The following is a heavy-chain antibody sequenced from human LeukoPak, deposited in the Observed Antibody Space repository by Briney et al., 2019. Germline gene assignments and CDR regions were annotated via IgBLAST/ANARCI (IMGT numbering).Heavy chain of an antibody. V-gene: IGHV4-39*07. J-gene: IGHJ4*02. CDR2: IYYSGST. Sequence: NPSETLSLTCTVSGGSISSSSYYWGWIRQPPGKGLEWIGSIYYSGSTYYNPSLKSRVTISVDTSKNQFSLKLSSVTAADTAVYYCARDRCSGGSCYSVPGPFDYWGQGTLVTVSS. D-gene: IGHD2-15*01. CDR1: GGSISSSSYY. CDR3: ARDRCSGGSCYSVPGPFDY.